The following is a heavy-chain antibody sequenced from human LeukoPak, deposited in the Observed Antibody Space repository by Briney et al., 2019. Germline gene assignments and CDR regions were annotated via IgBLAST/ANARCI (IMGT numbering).Heavy chain of an antibody. V-gene: IGHV4-30-2*01. CDR3: ARVDGSGYLDY. D-gene: IGHD3-22*01. CDR1: GGSISSGGYS. Sequence: PSEIPSLTCAVSGGSISSGGYSWSWIRQPPGKGLEWIGYIYHSGSTYYNPSLKSRVTISVDRSKNQFSLKLSSVTAADTAVYYCARVDGSGYLDYWGQGTLVTVSS. CDR2: IYHSGST. J-gene: IGHJ4*02.